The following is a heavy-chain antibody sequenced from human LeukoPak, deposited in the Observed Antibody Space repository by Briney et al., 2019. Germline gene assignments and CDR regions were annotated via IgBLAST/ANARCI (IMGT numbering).Heavy chain of an antibody. V-gene: IGHV3-21*01. CDR3: ARGGGTSV. D-gene: IGHD1-1*01. CDR2: ISGNNRYI. Sequence: AGGSLRLSCVTSGFTFSTYSMIWVRQVPGKGLEWVSSISGNNRYIYYADSVKGRFTISRDNAKDSLSLQTKNLRAEDTGIYYCARGGGTSVWGRGTLVSVSS. CDR1: GFTFSTYS. J-gene: IGHJ2*01.